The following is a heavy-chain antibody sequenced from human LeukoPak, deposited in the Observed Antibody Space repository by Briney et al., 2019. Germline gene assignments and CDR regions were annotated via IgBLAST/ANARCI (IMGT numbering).Heavy chain of an antibody. D-gene: IGHD3-10*01. V-gene: IGHV3-21*01. Sequence: GGSLRLSCAASGFTFSSYSMNWVRQAPGKGLEWVSSISSSSSYIYYADSVKGRFTISRDNAKNSLYLQMNSLRAEDTAVYYCARDGGAYYFDYWGQGTLVTVSS. CDR2: ISSSSSYI. CDR1: GFTFSSYS. CDR3: ARDGGAYYFDY. J-gene: IGHJ4*02.